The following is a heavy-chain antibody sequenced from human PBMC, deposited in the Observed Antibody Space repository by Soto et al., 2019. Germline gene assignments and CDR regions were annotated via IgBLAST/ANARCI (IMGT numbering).Heavy chain of an antibody. CDR2: MNPNSGNT. CDR1: GYTFTSYD. V-gene: IGHV1-8*01. CDR3: ARRGYSSSWYYYYYYGMDV. D-gene: IGHD6-13*01. J-gene: IGHJ6*02. Sequence: QVQLVQSGAEVKQPGASVKVSCKASGYTFTSYDINWVRQATGQGLEWMGWMNPNSGNTGYAQKFQGRVTMTRNTCLSTAYMELSSLRSEDTAVYYCARRGYSSSWYYYYYYGMDVWGQGTTVTVS.